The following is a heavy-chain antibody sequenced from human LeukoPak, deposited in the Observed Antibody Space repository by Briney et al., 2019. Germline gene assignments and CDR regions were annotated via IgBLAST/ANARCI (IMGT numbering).Heavy chain of an antibody. Sequence: PGGSLRLSCAASGFTFSSYWMHWVRHAPGKGLVWVSRINSDGSSTSYADSVKGRFTISRDNAKNTLYLQMSSLRAEDTAVYYCARGGEYNYGFFDYWGQGTLVTVSS. CDR1: GFTFSSYW. D-gene: IGHD5-18*01. CDR3: ARGGEYNYGFFDY. V-gene: IGHV3-74*01. CDR2: INSDGSST. J-gene: IGHJ4*02.